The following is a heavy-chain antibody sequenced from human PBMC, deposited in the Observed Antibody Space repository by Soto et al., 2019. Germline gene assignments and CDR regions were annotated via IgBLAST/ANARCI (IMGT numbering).Heavy chain of an antibody. V-gene: IGHV3-9*01. CDR2: LSWNSGAI. J-gene: IGHJ4*02. D-gene: IGHD3-9*01. CDR1: GFTFDDYA. CDR3: AKDSYYDILTGYLDY. Sequence: GGSLRLSCAASGFTFDDYAMHWVRQAPGKGLEWVSGLSWNSGAIVYADSVKGRFTISRDNAMNSLYLQMNSLRDEDTALYYCAKDSYYDILTGYLDYWGQGTLVTVSS.